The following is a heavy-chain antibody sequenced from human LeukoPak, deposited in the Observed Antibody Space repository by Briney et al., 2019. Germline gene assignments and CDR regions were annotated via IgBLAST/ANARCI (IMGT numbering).Heavy chain of an antibody. Sequence: PSETLSLTCAVYGGSFSSYYWSWIRQPAGKGLEWIGRIYTSGSTNYNPSLRSRVTMSVDTSKNQFSLKLSSVTAADTAVYYCARVLEPLVVSRSWWFDPWGQGTLVTVSS. CDR2: IYTSGST. CDR3: ARVLEPLVVSRSWWFDP. J-gene: IGHJ5*02. CDR1: GGSFSSYY. D-gene: IGHD3-22*01. V-gene: IGHV4-59*10.